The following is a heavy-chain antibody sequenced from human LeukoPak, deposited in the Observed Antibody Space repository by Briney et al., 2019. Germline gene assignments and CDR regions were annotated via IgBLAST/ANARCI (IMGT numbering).Heavy chain of an antibody. D-gene: IGHD3-22*01. Sequence: PSETLSLTCAVSGGSISSSNWWSWVRQPPGKGLEWIGEIYHSGSTNYKPSLKSRVTISVDKSKNQFSLKLSSVTAADTAVYYCARAIYNSSGHDAFDIWGQGTMVTVSS. CDR2: IYHSGST. V-gene: IGHV4-4*02. J-gene: IGHJ3*02. CDR3: ARAIYNSSGHDAFDI. CDR1: GGSISSSNW.